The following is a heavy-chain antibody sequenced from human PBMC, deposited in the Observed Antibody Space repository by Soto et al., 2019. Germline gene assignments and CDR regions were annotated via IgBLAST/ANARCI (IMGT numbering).Heavy chain of an antibody. CDR1: GFSSHDHG. Sequence: EVELVESGGGFVETGRSLRLSCEVSGFSSHDHGVHWVRQAPGRSLEWVSGIIWNTGYTGYADSVKGRFTISRDNAKNFLYLQMNSLRDEDTALYYCVKDIEPGGAGFWGQGTLVTVSS. D-gene: IGHD3-16*01. V-gene: IGHV3-9*02. CDR2: IIWNTGYT. J-gene: IGHJ4*02. CDR3: VKDIEPGGAGF.